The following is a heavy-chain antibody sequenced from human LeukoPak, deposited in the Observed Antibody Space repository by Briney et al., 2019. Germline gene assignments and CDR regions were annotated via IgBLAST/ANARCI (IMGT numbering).Heavy chain of an antibody. Sequence: GGSLRLSFAVSGFTFSSYGMHWVRQAPGKGLEWVAFIRYDGSNKYYADSVKGRFTISRDNSKNTLYLQMNSLRAEDTAVYYCAKDVVGATAYFDYWGQGTLVTVSS. CDR1: GFTFSSYG. D-gene: IGHD1-26*01. CDR3: AKDVVGATAYFDY. CDR2: IRYDGSNK. V-gene: IGHV3-30*02. J-gene: IGHJ4*02.